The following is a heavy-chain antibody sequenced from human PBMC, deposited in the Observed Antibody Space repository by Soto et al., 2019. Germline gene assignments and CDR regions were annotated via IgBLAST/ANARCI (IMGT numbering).Heavy chain of an antibody. CDR1: GFTFSSYA. D-gene: IGHD4-4*01. CDR3: ARVCRRYSNYFDY. V-gene: IGHV3-23*01. J-gene: IGHJ4*02. CDR2: ISGSGGST. Sequence: EVQLLESGGDLVQPGGSLRLSCAASGFTFSSYAMSWVRQAPGKGLEWVSAISGSGGSTDYVDSVKGRFTISRDNSKNTLYLQMNSLRAEDTAVYYCARVCRRYSNYFDYWGQGTLVTVSS.